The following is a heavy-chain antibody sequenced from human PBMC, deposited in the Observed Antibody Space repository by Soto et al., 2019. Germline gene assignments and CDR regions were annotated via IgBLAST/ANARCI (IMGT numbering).Heavy chain of an antibody. CDR3: ARGEGMGGLHIVATSWVGYYYYMDV. CDR1: GFTFSDYY. D-gene: IGHD5-12*01. CDR2: ISSSGSTI. V-gene: IGHV3-11*01. J-gene: IGHJ6*03. Sequence: QVQLVESGGGLVKPGGSLRLSCAASGFTFSDYYMSWIRQAPGNGLEWVSYISSSGSTIYYADSVKGRFTISRDNAKNSLYLQVNSLRAGDTAVYYCARGEGMGGLHIVATSWVGYYYYMDVWGKGTTVTVSS.